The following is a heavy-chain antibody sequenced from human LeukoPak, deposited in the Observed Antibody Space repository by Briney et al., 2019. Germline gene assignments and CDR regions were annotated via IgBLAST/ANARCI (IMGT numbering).Heavy chain of an antibody. V-gene: IGHV4-30-4*01. D-gene: IGHD5-12*01. Sequence: SETLSLTCAVSGGSISSGDYYWSWIRQPPGKGLEWIGYIYYSGSTYYNPSLKSRVTISVDTSKNQFSLKLSSVTAADTAVYYCARLVATIGEGHYYYYYGMDVWGQGTTVTVSS. J-gene: IGHJ6*02. CDR3: ARLVATIGEGHYYYYYGMDV. CDR1: GGSISSGDYY. CDR2: IYYSGST.